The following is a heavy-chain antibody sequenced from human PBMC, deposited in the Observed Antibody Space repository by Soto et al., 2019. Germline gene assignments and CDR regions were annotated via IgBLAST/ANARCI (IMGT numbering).Heavy chain of an antibody. Sequence: GGSLRLSCAASGFTFSSYAMHWVRQAPGKGLGWVAVISYDGSNKYYADSVKGRFTISRDNSKNTLYLQMNSLRAEDTAVYYCAREWAVVPAAIRGYYYYYGMDVWGQGTTVTVSS. CDR3: AREWAVVPAAIRGYYYYYGMDV. CDR2: ISYDGSNK. J-gene: IGHJ6*02. V-gene: IGHV3-30-3*01. CDR1: GFTFSSYA. D-gene: IGHD2-2*02.